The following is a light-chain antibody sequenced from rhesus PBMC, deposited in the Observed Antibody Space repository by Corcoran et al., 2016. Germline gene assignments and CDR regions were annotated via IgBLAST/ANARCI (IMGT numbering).Light chain of an antibody. CDR2: GAY. CDR3: YQNSSGWT. CDR1: QSVSSY. V-gene: IGKV3-10*01. J-gene: IGKJ1*01. Sequence: QVILTQSPATLSLSPGERATLSRRASQSVSSYLAWYQQKPGQAPRLLTDGAYSRATGIPDRFSGSGSGTDFTLTISSLETEDVGVYHGYQNSSGWTFGQGTKVEIK.